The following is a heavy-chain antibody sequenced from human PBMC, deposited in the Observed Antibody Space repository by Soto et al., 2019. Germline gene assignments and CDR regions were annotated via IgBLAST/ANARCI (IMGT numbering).Heavy chain of an antibody. V-gene: IGHV4-39*02. CDR1: GGSISTRSSY. D-gene: IGHD1-1*01. Sequence: QLQLQESGPGLVKPSETLSLTCTVSGGSISTRSSYWGWIRQPPGKGLEWIGSIYYIGTTYYSPSLKSRVAISIDSSKTRFSLTLNSVTPAVTAVYYCGAQDDVAKGYHWETWGQGTMVTVSS. J-gene: IGHJ5*02. CDR3: GAQDDVAKGYHWET. CDR2: IYYIGTT.